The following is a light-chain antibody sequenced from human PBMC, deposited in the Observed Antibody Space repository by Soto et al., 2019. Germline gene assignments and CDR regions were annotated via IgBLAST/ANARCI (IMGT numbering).Light chain of an antibody. J-gene: IGLJ1*01. CDR3: TSSTSDSLYV. V-gene: IGLV2-11*01. CDR1: SSDVGGYNY. Sequence: QSALTQPHSVSGSPGQSVTISCTGTSSDVGGYNYVSWYQQHPGKAPKLMIYDVTKRPSGVPDRFSGSKSGNTASLTISGLQADDEADYYCTSSTSDSLYVFGTGTRSPS. CDR2: DVT.